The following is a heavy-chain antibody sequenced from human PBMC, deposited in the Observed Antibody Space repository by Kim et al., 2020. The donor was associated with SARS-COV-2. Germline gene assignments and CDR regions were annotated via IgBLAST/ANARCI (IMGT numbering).Heavy chain of an antibody. Sequence: GGSLRLSCAASGFTFSSYAMHWVRQAPGKGLEWVAVISGGETNKYYADSVKDRFTISRDNSKNTLYLQMNSLRAEDTAVYYCAKKAYGIVTTGGKVDHFDVGGQGTLLTVSA. CDR1: GFTFSSYA. J-gene: IGHJ4*02. D-gene: IGHD1-1*01. CDR3: AKKAYGIVTTGGKVDHFDV. CDR2: ISGGETNK. V-gene: IGHV3-30-3*01.